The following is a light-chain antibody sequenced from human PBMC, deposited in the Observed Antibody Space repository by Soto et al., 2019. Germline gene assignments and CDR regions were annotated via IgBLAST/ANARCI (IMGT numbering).Light chain of an antibody. J-gene: IGLJ1*01. V-gene: IGLV1-51*01. CDR3: ATWDRSLDAYV. CDR2: DTN. Sequence: QSALTQPPSVSAAPGQKVTISCSGSNSNIGNGYVSWYQQLPGTAPKLLIYDTNQRPSGIPDRFSGSKSGTSATLGITGLQTGDEADYYCATWDRSLDAYVFGTGTRSPS. CDR1: NSNIGNGY.